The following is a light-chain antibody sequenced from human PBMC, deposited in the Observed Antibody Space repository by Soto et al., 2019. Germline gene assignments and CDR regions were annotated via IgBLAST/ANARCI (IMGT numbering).Light chain of an antibody. V-gene: IGKV3-20*01. Sequence: EIVLTQSPGTLSLSPGERATLSCRASQSVSSSYLAWFQQKPGQAPRLLIYGASSRTTGIPDRFTGSGSGTEFTLTISRLQPEDFAVYYCQQYGRSPYTFRHGTQGEIK. CDR1: QSVSSSY. CDR2: GAS. CDR3: QQYGRSPYT. J-gene: IGKJ1*01.